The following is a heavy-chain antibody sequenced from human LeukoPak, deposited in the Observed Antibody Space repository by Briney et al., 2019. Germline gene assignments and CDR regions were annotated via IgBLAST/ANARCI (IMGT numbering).Heavy chain of an antibody. CDR1: GGSFSGYY. Sequence: SETLSLTCAVYGGSFSGYYWSWIRQPPGKGLEWIGEINHSGSTNYNPSLKSRVTISVDTSKNQFSLKLSSVTAADTAVYYCARSPWFGEYRYAFDIWGQGTMVTVSS. CDR2: INHSGST. V-gene: IGHV4-34*01. CDR3: ARSPWFGEYRYAFDI. J-gene: IGHJ3*02. D-gene: IGHD3-10*01.